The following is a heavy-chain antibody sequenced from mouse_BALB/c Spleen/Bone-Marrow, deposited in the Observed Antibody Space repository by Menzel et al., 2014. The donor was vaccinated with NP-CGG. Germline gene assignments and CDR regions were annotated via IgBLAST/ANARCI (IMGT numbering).Heavy chain of an antibody. CDR1: GFTFSSFG. CDR3: ARGYYYGSSHYWYFDV. J-gene: IGHJ1*01. V-gene: IGHV5-17*02. Sequence: VKLEESGGGLVQPGGSRKLSCVASGFTFSSFGMHWVRQAPEKGLEWVAYISSGSSSTYYADTLKGRFTISRDNPKNTLFLQMTSLRSEDTAMYYCARGYYYGSSHYWYFDVWGAGTTVTVSS. D-gene: IGHD1-1*01. CDR2: ISSGSSST.